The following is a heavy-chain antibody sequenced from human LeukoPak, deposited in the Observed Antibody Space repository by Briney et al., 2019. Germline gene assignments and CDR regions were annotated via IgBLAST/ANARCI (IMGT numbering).Heavy chain of an antibody. D-gene: IGHD5-24*01. CDR1: GFTFDDYG. Sequence: GGSLRLSCAASGFTFDDYGMSWVRQAPGKGLEWVSGINWNGGSTGYADSVKGRFTISRDNAKNSLYLQMNSLRSEDTAVYYCARDRRDGYNLPSAFDIWGQGTMVTVSS. CDR3: ARDRRDGYNLPSAFDI. CDR2: INWNGGST. V-gene: IGHV3-20*04. J-gene: IGHJ3*02.